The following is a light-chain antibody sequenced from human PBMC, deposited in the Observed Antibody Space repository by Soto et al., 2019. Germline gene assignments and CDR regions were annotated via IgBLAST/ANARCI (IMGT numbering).Light chain of an antibody. V-gene: IGKV3-15*01. Sequence: ETVMTQSPATLSVSPGERATLSCRASQSVSSNLAWYQQKPGQAPRLLLYGASSRATGIPARFSGSGSGTDFTLTISSRQSEDFAVYYCQQYDTWPPWTVGQGTKVEIK. CDR1: QSVSSN. J-gene: IGKJ1*01. CDR3: QQYDTWPPWT. CDR2: GAS.